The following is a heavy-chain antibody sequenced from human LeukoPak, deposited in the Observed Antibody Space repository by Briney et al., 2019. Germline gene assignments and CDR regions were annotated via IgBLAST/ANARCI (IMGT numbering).Heavy chain of an antibody. CDR1: GGSISSGGYY. J-gene: IGHJ5*02. CDR3: ARMGYQPNWFDP. V-gene: IGHV4-31*03. D-gene: IGHD2-2*01. Sequence: PSQTLSLTCTVSGGSISSGGYYWSWIRQHPGKGLEWIGYIYYSGSTYYNPSLKSRVTISVDTSKNQFSPKLSSVTAADTAVYYCARMGYQPNWFDPWGQGTLVTVSS. CDR2: IYYSGST.